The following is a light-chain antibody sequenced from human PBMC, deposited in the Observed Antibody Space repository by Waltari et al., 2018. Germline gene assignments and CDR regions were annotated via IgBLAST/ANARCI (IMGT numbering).Light chain of an antibody. CDR1: SGINVSTFR. CDR3: MNWDGGAAV. V-gene: IGLV5-45*03. Sequence: QAVLTQPSSLSASPGASASLPCSLRSGINVSTFRIYWSQQKPGSPPQYILRYQSDSDNQEGSGVPRRFSGSKVDSANAGILIVTGPQSEDEANYYCMNWDGGAAVFGGGNQRNVL. J-gene: IGLJ7*01. CDR2: YQSDSDN.